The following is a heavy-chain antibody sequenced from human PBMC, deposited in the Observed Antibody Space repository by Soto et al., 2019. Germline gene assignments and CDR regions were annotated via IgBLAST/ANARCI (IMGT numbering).Heavy chain of an antibody. CDR3: TRYCTNGVCPKGAFDI. Sequence: GGSLRLSCTASGFTFGDYAMSWFRQAPGKGLEWVGFIRSKAYGGTTEYAASVKGRFTISRDDSKSIAYLQMNSLKTEDTAVYYCTRYCTNGVCPKGAFDIWGQGTMVTVSS. V-gene: IGHV3-49*03. CDR2: IRSKAYGGTT. J-gene: IGHJ3*02. D-gene: IGHD2-8*01. CDR1: GFTFGDYA.